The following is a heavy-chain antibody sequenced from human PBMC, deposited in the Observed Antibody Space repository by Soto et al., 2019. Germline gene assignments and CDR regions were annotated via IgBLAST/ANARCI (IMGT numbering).Heavy chain of an antibody. CDR3: AKLGTTAVTSWNYYYGMDV. CDR2: ISSSSSTI. D-gene: IGHD4-17*01. Sequence: GGSLRLSCAASGFTFSGYNMNWVRQAPGKGLEWVSYISSSSSTIYYADSVKGRFTISRDNSKNTLYLQMNSLRAEDTAVYYCAKLGTTAVTSWNYYYGMDVWGQGTTVTVSS. J-gene: IGHJ6*02. CDR1: GFTFSGYN. V-gene: IGHV3-48*01.